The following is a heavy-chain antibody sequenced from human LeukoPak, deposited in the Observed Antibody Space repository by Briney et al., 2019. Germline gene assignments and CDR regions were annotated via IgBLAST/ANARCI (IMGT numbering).Heavy chain of an antibody. Sequence: GGSLRLSCAVSGFTFSSYSMNWVRQAPGKGLEWVGRIKSKTDGGTTDYAAPVKGRFTISRDDSKNTLYLQMNSLKTEDTAVYYCAKRMGPSIAAADLDYWGQGTLVTVSS. J-gene: IGHJ4*02. D-gene: IGHD6-13*01. CDR2: IKSKTDGGTT. V-gene: IGHV3-15*01. CDR1: GFTFSSYS. CDR3: AKRMGPSIAAADLDY.